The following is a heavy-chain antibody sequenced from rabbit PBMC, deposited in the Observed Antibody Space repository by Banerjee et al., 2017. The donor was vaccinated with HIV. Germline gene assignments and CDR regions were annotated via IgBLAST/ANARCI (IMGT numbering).Heavy chain of an antibody. CDR1: GFDFSTNT. J-gene: IGHJ4*01. Sequence: QSLEESGGDLVKPGASLTLTCTASGFDFSTNTMCWVRQAPGKGLEWIACIGTDSSGSTGYASWAKGRFTISKTSSTTVTLQMTSLTAADTATYFCARDFNLWGPGTLVTVS. CDR3: ARDFNL. V-gene: IGHV1S40*01. CDR2: IGTDSSGST.